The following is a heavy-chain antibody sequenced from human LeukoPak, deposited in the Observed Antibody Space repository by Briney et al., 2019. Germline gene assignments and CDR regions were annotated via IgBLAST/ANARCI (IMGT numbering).Heavy chain of an antibody. CDR2: IWYDGSNK. J-gene: IGHJ4*02. CDR3: ATDRATQYFDY. Sequence: QAGGSLRLSCAASGFTFSSYAMHWVRQAPGKGLEWVAFIWYDGSNKYYAASVKGRFTISRDNSRNTLFLQMNSLRAEDTAVYYCATDRATQYFDYWGQGTLVSVSS. CDR1: GFTFSSYA. D-gene: IGHD2-15*01. V-gene: IGHV3-33*08.